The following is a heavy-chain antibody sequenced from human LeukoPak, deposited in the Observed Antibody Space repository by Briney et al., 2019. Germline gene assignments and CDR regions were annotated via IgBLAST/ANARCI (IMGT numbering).Heavy chain of an antibody. J-gene: IGHJ4*02. CDR1: GFPFYSYW. CDR3: ARDLHY. CDR2: IRHDGSTK. V-gene: IGHV3-7*01. Sequence: GGSLRLTCTASGFPFYSYWMTWVRQTPGKGLEWVANIRHDGSTKYYVDSVKGRFTISRDNAKNTLFLQMNSLRAEDTAVYYCARDLHYWGQGTLVTVSS.